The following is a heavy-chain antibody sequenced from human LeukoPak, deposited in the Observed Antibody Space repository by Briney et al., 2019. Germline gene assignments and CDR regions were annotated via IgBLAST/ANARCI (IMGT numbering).Heavy chain of an antibody. J-gene: IGHJ4*02. D-gene: IGHD3-22*01. CDR1: GGSFSGYY. Sequence: PSETLSLTCAVYGGSFSGYYWSWIRQPPGKGLEWIGEINHSGSTNYNPSLKSRVTISVDTSKNQFSLKLSSVTAADTAVYYCARGFYDSSGSPSDYWGQGAPVTVSS. V-gene: IGHV4-34*01. CDR3: ARGFYDSSGSPSDY. CDR2: INHSGST.